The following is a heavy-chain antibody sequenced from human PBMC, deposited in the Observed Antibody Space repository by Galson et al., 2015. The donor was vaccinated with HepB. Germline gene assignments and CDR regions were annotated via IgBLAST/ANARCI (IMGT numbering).Heavy chain of an antibody. CDR2: IKSKTDGGTT. D-gene: IGHD2-2*01. CDR3: RGFIVPASEGGWFDP. V-gene: IGHV3-15*01. CDR1: GFTFSNAW. J-gene: IGHJ5*02. Sequence: SLRLSCAASGFTFSNAWMSWVRQAPGKGLEWVGRIKSKTDGGTTDYAAPVKGRFTISRDDSKNTLYLQMNSLKTEDTAVYYCRGFIVPASEGGWFDPWGQGTLVTVSS.